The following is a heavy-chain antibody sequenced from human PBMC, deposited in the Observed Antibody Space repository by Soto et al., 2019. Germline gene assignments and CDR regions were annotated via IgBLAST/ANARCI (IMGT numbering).Heavy chain of an antibody. J-gene: IGHJ5*02. D-gene: IGHD1-1*01. CDR3: VRDGTKTLRDWFDP. V-gene: IGHV4-4*07. CDR2: IYATVTT. CDR1: GASISGFY. Sequence: SETLSLTCTVSGASISGFYWGWIRKSAGKGLEWIGRIYATVTTDYNPSLKSRVMMSVDTPKKQFSLKLRSVTAADTAVYYCVRDGTKTLRDWFDPWGQGIWVTVSS.